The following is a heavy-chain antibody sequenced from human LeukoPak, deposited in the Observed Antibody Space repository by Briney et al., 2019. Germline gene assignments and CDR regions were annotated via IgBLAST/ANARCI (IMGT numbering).Heavy chain of an antibody. J-gene: IGHJ4*02. Sequence: GGSLRLSCAASGFTFTSYWMHWVRQAPGKGLVWVSRINSDGRSTTYADSVKGRFTISRDNAKNTLYLQMNSLRAEDTAVYYCALSREAAGTVFDDWGQGTLVTVSS. V-gene: IGHV3-74*01. CDR2: INSDGRST. CDR3: ALSREAAGTVFDD. CDR1: GFTFTSYW. D-gene: IGHD6-13*01.